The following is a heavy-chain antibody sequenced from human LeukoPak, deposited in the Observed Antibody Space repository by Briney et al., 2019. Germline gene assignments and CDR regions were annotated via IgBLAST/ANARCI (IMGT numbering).Heavy chain of an antibody. CDR2: IYTSGNT. CDR3: ARERGLLRGDAFDI. Sequence: SETLSLTCTVSGGSISAYYWSWIRQPAGKGLEWIGRIYTSGNTNYNPSLESRATMSVDTSKNQFSLKLSSVTAADTATYYCARERGLLRGDAFDIWGQGTMVTVSS. J-gene: IGHJ3*02. V-gene: IGHV4-4*07. D-gene: IGHD3-16*01. CDR1: GGSISAYY.